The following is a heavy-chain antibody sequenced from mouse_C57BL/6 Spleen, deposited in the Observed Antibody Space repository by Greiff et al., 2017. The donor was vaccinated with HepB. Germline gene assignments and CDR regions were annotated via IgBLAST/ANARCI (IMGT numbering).Heavy chain of an antibody. V-gene: IGHV1-76*01. Sequence: VNLVESGAELVRPGASVKLSCKASGYTFTDYYINWVKQRPGQGLEWIARIYPGSGNTYYNEKFKGKATLTAEKSSSTAYMQLSSLTSEDSAVYFCARTGNYYSNHFDYWGQGTTLTVSS. D-gene: IGHD2-5*01. J-gene: IGHJ2*01. CDR1: GYTFTDYY. CDR3: ARTGNYYSNHFDY. CDR2: IYPGSGNT.